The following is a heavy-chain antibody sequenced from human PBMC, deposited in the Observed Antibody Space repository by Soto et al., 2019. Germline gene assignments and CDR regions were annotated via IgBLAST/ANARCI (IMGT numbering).Heavy chain of an antibody. D-gene: IGHD2-2*01. Sequence: QVTLKESGSVLVKPTETLTLTCTVSGLSLSNGRLGVSWIRQPPGKALEWLAHIFSNDDKSYSTSLRSRLTISKDTSRSQVVLTMTNMDPMDSATYYCALIKDCSRTDYYLASFDPWGQGTLVTVSS. CDR3: ALIKDCSRTDYYLASFDP. V-gene: IGHV2-26*01. CDR2: IFSNDDK. CDR1: GLSLSNGRLG. J-gene: IGHJ5*02.